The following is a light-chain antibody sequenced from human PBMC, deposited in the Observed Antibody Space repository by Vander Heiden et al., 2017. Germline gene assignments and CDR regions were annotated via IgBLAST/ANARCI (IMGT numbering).Light chain of an antibody. Sequence: SYELPQPPSVSVSLGQMARITCSGEALPKKYAYWYQQKPGQFPVLVIYKDSERPSGIPERFSGSSSGTIVTLTISGVQAEDEADYYCLSADSSGTSLVFGGGTKLTVL. V-gene: IGLV3-16*01. CDR2: KDS. CDR1: ALPKKY. J-gene: IGLJ3*02. CDR3: LSADSSGTSLV.